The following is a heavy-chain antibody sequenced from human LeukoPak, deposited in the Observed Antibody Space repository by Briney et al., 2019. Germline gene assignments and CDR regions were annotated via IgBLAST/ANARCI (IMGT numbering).Heavy chain of an antibody. D-gene: IGHD4-11*01. V-gene: IGHV4-61*01. J-gene: IGHJ6*03. CDR1: GGSISSGSYY. CDR3: ARTTAKEEYYYYMDV. CDR2: IYYSGST. Sequence: SETLSLTCTVSGGSISSGSYYWSWIRQPPGKGLEWIGYIYYSGSTNYNPSLKSRVTISVDTSKNQFSLKLSSVTAADTAVYYCARTTAKEEYYYYMDVWGKGTTVTVSS.